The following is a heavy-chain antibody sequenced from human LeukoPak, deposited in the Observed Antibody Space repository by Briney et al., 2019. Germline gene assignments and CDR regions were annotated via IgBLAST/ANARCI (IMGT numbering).Heavy chain of an antibody. Sequence: GASVKVSCKASGGTFSSYAISWVRQAPGQGLEWMGGIIPIFGTANYAQKFQGRVTITADESTSTAYMELSSLRSEDTAVYYCARGVSGYDFPPYYYYYMDVWGKGTTVTVSS. CDR3: ARGVSGYDFPPYYYYYMDV. CDR2: IIPIFGTA. D-gene: IGHD5-12*01. V-gene: IGHV1-69*13. J-gene: IGHJ6*03. CDR1: GGTFSSYA.